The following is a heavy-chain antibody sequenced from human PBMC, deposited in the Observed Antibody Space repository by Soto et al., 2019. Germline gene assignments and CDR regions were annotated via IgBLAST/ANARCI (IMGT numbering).Heavy chain of an antibody. CDR1: GGTFRSYT. V-gene: IGHV1-69*02. CDR3: AGRGYDLSLDY. D-gene: IGHD5-12*01. J-gene: IGHJ4*02. Sequence: GASVKVSCKASGGTFRSYTITWVRQAPGQGLEWMGRIIPILGIANYAQKFQGRVTITADKSTSTAYMGLSSLRSEDTAVYYCAGRGYDLSLDYWGQGTLVTVSS. CDR2: IIPILGIA.